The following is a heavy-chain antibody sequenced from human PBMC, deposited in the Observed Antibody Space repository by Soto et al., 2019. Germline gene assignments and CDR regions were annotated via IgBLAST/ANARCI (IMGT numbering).Heavy chain of an antibody. CDR2: ISWNSGSI. CDR3: AKGVAAWGFFDY. V-gene: IGHV3-9*01. D-gene: IGHD2-15*01. J-gene: IGHJ4*02. Sequence: EVQLVESVGSLVQPGRSLRLSCAASGFTFDDYAMHWVRQAPGKGLEWVSGISWNSGSIGYADSVKGRFTISRDNAKNSLYLQMNSLRAEDTALYYCAKGVAAWGFFDYWGQGTLVTVSS. CDR1: GFTFDDYA.